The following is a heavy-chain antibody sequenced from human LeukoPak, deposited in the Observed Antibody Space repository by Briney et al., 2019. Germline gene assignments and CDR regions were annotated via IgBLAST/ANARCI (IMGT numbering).Heavy chain of an antibody. V-gene: IGHV1-2*02. D-gene: IGHD6-25*01. J-gene: IGHJ6*03. CDR1: GYTFTGYY. Sequence: ASVKVSCKASGYTFTGYYMHWVRQAPGQGLEWMGWINPNSGGTNYAQKFQGRVTMTRDTSISTAYMELSRLRSDDTAVYYCARDAVRQRNDYYYYYYMDVWGKGTTVTVSS. CDR3: ARDAVRQRNDYYYYYYMDV. CDR2: INPNSGGT.